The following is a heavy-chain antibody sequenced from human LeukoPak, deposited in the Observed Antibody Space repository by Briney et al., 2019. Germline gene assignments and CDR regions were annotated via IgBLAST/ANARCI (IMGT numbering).Heavy chain of an antibody. Sequence: PSETLSLTCSVSGDSISSYYWSWTRQPPGKGLEWIGYISTTGRTNYNPSLKSRVTLSVDTSKNQFSLKLSSVTAADTAVYYCARGPPPDFDYWGRGTLVTVSS. J-gene: IGHJ4*02. CDR1: GDSISSYY. CDR2: ISTTGRT. CDR3: ARGPPPDFDY. V-gene: IGHV4-4*08.